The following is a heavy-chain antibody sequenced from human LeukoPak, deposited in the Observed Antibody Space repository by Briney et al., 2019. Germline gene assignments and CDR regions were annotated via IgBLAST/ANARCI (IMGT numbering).Heavy chain of an antibody. CDR3: ARDADGYNGYYYYYYMDV. CDR1: GGSISSGSYY. Sequence: PSQTLSLTCTVSGGSISSGSYYWNWIRQPAGKGLEWIGRIYTSGSTNYNPSLKSRVTISADTSKNQFSLKLSSLTAADTAVYYCARDADGYNGYYYYYYMDVWGKGTTVTVSS. J-gene: IGHJ6*03. CDR2: IYTSGST. D-gene: IGHD5-24*01. V-gene: IGHV4-61*02.